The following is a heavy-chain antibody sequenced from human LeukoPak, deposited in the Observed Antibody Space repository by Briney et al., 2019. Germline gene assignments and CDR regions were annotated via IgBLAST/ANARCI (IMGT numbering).Heavy chain of an antibody. J-gene: IGHJ4*02. CDR1: GFTFDDYA. D-gene: IGHD4-17*01. V-gene: IGHV3-9*01. CDR2: ISWNSGSI. CDR3: AKGDYDDNYFDY. Sequence: GGSLRLSCAASGFTFDDYAMHWVRQAPGKGLEWVSGISWNSGSIGYADSVKGRFTISRDDAKNSLYLQMNSLRAEDTALYYCAKGDYDDNYFDYWGQGTLVTVSS.